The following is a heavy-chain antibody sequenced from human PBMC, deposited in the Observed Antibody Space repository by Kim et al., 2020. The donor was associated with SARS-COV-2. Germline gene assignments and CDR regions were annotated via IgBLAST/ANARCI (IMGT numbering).Heavy chain of an antibody. CDR3: ARDVSTMVRHWFDP. CDR2: IYYSGST. J-gene: IGHJ5*02. Sequence: SETLSLTCTVSGGSISSGGYYWSWIRQHPGKGLEWIGYIYYSGSTYYNPSLKSRVTISVDTSKNQFSLKLSSVTAADTAVYYCARDVSTMVRHWFDPWGQGTLVTVSS. CDR1: GGSISSGGYY. D-gene: IGHD3-10*01. V-gene: IGHV4-31*03.